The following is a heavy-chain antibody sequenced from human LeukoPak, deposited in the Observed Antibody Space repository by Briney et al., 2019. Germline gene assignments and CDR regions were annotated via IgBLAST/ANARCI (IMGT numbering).Heavy chain of an antibody. CDR2: IYYSGST. CDR1: GGSISSSSYY. D-gene: IGHD4-17*01. J-gene: IGHJ3*02. CDR3: ARDRPGYGDFAFDI. Sequence: SETLSLTCTVSGGSISSSSYYWGWIRQPPGKGLEWIGSIYYSGSTYYNPSLKSRVTISVDTSKNQFSLKLSSVTAADTAVYYCARDRPGYGDFAFDIWGQGTMVTVSS. V-gene: IGHV4-39*07.